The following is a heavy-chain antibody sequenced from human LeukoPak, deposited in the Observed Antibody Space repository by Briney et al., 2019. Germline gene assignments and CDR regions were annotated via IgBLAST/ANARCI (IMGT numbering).Heavy chain of an antibody. CDR3: ARVGTIPRGFDP. CDR2: INHSGST. J-gene: IGHJ5*02. D-gene: IGHD1-1*01. V-gene: IGHV4-39*07. CDR1: GGSISSSSYY. Sequence: ASETLSLTCTVSGGSISSSSYYWGWIRQPPGKGLEWIGEINHSGSTNYNPSLKSRITISVHTSKNQFSLKLSSVTAADTAVYYCARVGTIPRGFDPWGQGTLVTVSS.